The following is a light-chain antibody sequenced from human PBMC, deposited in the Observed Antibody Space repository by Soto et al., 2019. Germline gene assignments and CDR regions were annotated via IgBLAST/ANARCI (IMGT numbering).Light chain of an antibody. J-gene: IGKJ4*01. CDR3: QQRSNTPLT. CDR1: QSVSSY. CDR2: GAS. V-gene: IGKV3-11*01. Sequence: EIVLTQSPATLSLSPGERATLSCRASQSVSSYLAWYQLKPGQAPRLLIYGASNRATGIPARFSGSGSGTDFTLTISSLEPEDFAVYYCQQRSNTPLTFGGGTKVEIK.